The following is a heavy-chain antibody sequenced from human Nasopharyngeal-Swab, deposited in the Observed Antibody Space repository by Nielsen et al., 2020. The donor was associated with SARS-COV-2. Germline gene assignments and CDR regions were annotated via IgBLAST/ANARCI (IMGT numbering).Heavy chain of an antibody. D-gene: IGHD2-2*01. J-gene: IGHJ4*02. Sequence: ESLKISCAASGFTFSSYAMSWVRQAPGKGLEWVSAISGSGGSTYYADPVKGRFTISRDNSKNTLYLQMNSLRAEDTAVYYCAKDAGRSIVVVPAASSYWGQGTLVTVSS. CDR1: GFTFSSYA. CDR2: ISGSGGST. V-gene: IGHV3-23*01. CDR3: AKDAGRSIVVVPAASSY.